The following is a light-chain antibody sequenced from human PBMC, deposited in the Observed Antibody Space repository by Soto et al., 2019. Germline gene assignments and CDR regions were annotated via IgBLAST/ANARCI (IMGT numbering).Light chain of an antibody. CDR3: QQYSRLWS. Sequence: DIQMTQSPSSLSASVGDRVTITCRVSESISTWLAWYQQKPGKAPKLLIYGASSLESGVPPRFSGDGSGTEFTLTISSLQRDDFGIYYCQQYSRLWSFGQGTKV. CDR2: GAS. J-gene: IGKJ1*01. V-gene: IGKV1-5*03. CDR1: ESISTW.